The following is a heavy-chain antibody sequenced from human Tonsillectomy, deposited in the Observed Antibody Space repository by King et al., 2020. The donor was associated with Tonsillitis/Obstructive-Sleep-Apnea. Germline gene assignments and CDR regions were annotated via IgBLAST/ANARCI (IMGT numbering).Heavy chain of an antibody. CDR2: IWFDGSNK. J-gene: IGHJ3*02. CDR1: GFTFSTSG. CDR3: AKDRGFTYGPSDAFDI. D-gene: IGHD5-18*01. V-gene: IGHV3-33*06. Sequence: VQLVESGGGVVQPGRSLRLSCAASGFTFSTSGMHWVRQAPGKGLEWGSVIWFDGSNKYYTDSVKGRFTISRDNSKNTLYLQMNSLRAEDTAVYYCAKDRGFTYGPSDAFDIWGQGTMVTVSS.